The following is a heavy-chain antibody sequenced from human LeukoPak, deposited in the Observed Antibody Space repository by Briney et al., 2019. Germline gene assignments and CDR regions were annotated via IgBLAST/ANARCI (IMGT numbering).Heavy chain of an antibody. CDR3: ATTGYSSHWEYF. J-gene: IGHJ4*02. CDR1: GYSLTSYW. Sequence: HGESLKISCQISGYSLTSYWIGWARQMPGKGLAWMGIINPSDFDTLYSPSFQAHVTTSLDRSISTAYLHWTSLEAWDTATYYCATTGYSSHWEYFWGQGTLVTVSS. V-gene: IGHV5-51*01. D-gene: IGHD5-12*01. CDR2: INPSDFDT.